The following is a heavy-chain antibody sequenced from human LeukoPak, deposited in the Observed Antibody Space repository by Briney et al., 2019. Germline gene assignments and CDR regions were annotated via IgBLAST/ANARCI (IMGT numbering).Heavy chain of an antibody. CDR2: INTNTGNP. CDR1: GYTFTIYA. CDR3: ARSSGYQYVWFSSYYYYGMDV. J-gene: IGHJ6*02. V-gene: IGHV7-4-1*02. Sequence: ASVTVSFTASGYTFTIYAMNWVRQAPGQGLEWMGWINTNTGNPTYAQGFTGRFVFSLDTSVSTAYLQISSLKAEDTAVYYCARSSGYQYVWFSSYYYYGMDVWGQGTTVTVSS. D-gene: IGHD3-22*01.